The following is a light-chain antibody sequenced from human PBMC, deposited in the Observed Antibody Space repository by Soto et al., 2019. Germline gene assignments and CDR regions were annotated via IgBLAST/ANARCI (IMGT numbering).Light chain of an antibody. CDR1: QSVSSY. J-gene: IGKJ2*01. Sequence: EIVLTQSPATLSLSPGERATLSCRASQSVSSYLAWYQQKPGQAPRLLIYDASNRATGIPARFSGSGSGTDSTLTISSLKPEDFAVYYCQQRSNWPPYTFAQGTKLEIK. V-gene: IGKV3-11*01. CDR2: DAS. CDR3: QQRSNWPPYT.